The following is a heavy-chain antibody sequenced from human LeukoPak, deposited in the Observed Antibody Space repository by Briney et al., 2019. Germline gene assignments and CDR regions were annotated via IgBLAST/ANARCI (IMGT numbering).Heavy chain of an antibody. Sequence: SQTLSLTCTVSGGSISSGGYYWSWIRQPAGKGLEWIGRIYTSGSTDYNPSLKSRVTISVDMSKNHFSLKLSSVTAADTAIYYCARERSGSYDEHFDYWGQGTLVTVFS. V-gene: IGHV4-61*02. CDR1: GGSISSGGYY. J-gene: IGHJ4*02. D-gene: IGHD3-10*01. CDR2: IYTSGST. CDR3: ARERSGSYDEHFDY.